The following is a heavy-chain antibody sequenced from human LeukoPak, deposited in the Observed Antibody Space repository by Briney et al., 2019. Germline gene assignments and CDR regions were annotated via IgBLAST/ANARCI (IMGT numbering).Heavy chain of an antibody. Sequence: GGSLRLSCAASGFTFSSYAMSWVRQAPGKGLEWVSAISGSGGSTYYADSVKGRFTISRDNSKNTLYLQMNSLRAEDTAVYYCAKDRGDFWSGYYDAFDIWGQGTMVTVS. J-gene: IGHJ3*02. CDR3: AKDRGDFWSGYYDAFDI. CDR2: ISGSGGST. V-gene: IGHV3-23*01. CDR1: GFTFSSYA. D-gene: IGHD3-3*01.